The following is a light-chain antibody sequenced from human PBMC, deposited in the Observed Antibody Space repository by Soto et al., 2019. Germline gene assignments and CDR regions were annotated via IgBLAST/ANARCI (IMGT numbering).Light chain of an antibody. CDR3: MQALQTPYT. CDR2: LTF. J-gene: IGKJ2*01. Sequence: DIVMTQSPLSLPVTPGEPASIPCRSSQSLLHSDGYTYMDWYLQKPGQSPQVLIYLTFNRASGVPDRFSGSGSGTDFTLKISRVEAEDAGVYYCMQALQTPYTFGQGTKLEIK. CDR1: QSLLHSDGYTY. V-gene: IGKV2-28*01.